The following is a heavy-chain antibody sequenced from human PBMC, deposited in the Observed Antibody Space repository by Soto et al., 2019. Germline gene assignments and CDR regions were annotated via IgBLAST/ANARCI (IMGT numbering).Heavy chain of an antibody. V-gene: IGHV3-7*01. Sequence: PGGSLRLSCAASGFTLRGTWSSWVPRAPGKGLEWLATIKTDASEKTYVDSEKGRFTVYRGNAKNSLYLQMDSLRAEDTAVYYRARDWGHGWGSSVNHYLDCWGRGTMVTVSS. CDR2: IKTDASEK. CDR3: ARDWGHGWGSSVNHYLDC. J-gene: IGHJ4*01. D-gene: IGHD3-10*01. CDR1: GFTLRGTW.